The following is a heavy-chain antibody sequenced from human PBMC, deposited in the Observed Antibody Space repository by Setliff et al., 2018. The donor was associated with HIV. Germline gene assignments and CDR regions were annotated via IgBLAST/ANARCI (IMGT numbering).Heavy chain of an antibody. CDR2: IFHSGSP. Sequence: ASETLSLTCTVSGGSIISSHWWSWVRQPPGKGLEWIGEIFHSGSPNYNPSLKSRLTISVGKSKNQFSLKLTSVTAADTAVYYCARVGLPYNSGRLDQWGQGSLVTVSS. CDR3: ARVGLPYNSGRLDQ. CDR1: GGSIISSHW. V-gene: IGHV4-4*02. D-gene: IGHD5-18*01. J-gene: IGHJ4*02.